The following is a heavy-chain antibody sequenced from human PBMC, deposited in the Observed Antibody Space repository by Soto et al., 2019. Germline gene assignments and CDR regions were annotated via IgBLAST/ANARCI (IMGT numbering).Heavy chain of an antibody. V-gene: IGHV1-18*04. D-gene: IGHD3-3*01. Sequence: ASVKVSCKASGYTFTSYGISWVRQAPGQGLEWMGWISAYSGNTNYAQKLQGRVTMTTDTSTSTAYMELRSLRSDDTAVYYCARVRPKFEVASCMDVWGQGTTVTVSS. CDR2: ISAYSGNT. CDR1: GYTFTSYG. J-gene: IGHJ6*02. CDR3: ARVRPKFEVASCMDV.